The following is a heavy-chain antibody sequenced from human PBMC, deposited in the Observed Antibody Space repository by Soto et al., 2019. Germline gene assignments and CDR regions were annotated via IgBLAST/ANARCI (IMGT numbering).Heavy chain of an antibody. D-gene: IGHD3-10*01. V-gene: IGHV5-51*01. J-gene: IGHJ6*02. CDR1: GYSFTSYW. CDR3: ARRAEVRGADYYYGMDV. Sequence: SLKISCKGSGYSFTSYWIGWVRQMPGKGLEWMGIIYPGDSDTRYSPSFQGQVTISADKSISTAYLQWSSLKASDTAMYYCARRAEVRGADYYYGMDVWGQGTTVTLS. CDR2: IYPGDSDT.